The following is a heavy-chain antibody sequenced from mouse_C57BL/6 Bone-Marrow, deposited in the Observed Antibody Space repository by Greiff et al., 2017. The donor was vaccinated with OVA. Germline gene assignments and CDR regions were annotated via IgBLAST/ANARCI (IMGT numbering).Heavy chain of an antibody. V-gene: IGHV1-53*01. CDR3: AREHYEYDAFAY. D-gene: IGHD2-4*01. CDR2: INPSNGGT. J-gene: IGHJ3*01. Sequence: QVQLQQPGTELVKPGASVKLSCKASGYTFTSYWMHWVKQRPGQGLEWIGNINPSNGGTNYNEKFKSKATLTVDKSSSTAYMQLSSLTSEDSAVYYSAREHYEYDAFAYWGQGTLVTVSA. CDR1: GYTFTSYW.